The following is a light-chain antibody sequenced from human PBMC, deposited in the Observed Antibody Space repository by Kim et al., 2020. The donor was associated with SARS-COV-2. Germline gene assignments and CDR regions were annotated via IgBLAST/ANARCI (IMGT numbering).Light chain of an antibody. J-gene: IGKJ5*01. Sequence: PGERATRSCRASQSVSTSLGWYQQKPGQAPRLLIYDASNRATGIPARFSGSGSGTDFTLTISSLEPEDFAVYYCQQRGNWPPITFGQGTRLEIK. CDR3: QQRGNWPPIT. V-gene: IGKV3-11*01. CDR1: QSVSTS. CDR2: DAS.